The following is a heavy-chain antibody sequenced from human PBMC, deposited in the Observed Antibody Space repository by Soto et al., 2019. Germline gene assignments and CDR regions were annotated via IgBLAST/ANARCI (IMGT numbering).Heavy chain of an antibody. D-gene: IGHD6-6*01. CDR3: ARAVRGPKQLGRPPIYYYYGMDV. CDR2: IFYSGST. Sequence: SETLSLTCTVSGGSIRSYYWTWIRQPPGKGLEWLGYIFYSGSTFYNPSLKSRVTISIHTSKSQFSLQLTSVTAADTAVYYCARAVRGPKQLGRPPIYYYYGMDVWGQGTTVTVSS. V-gene: IGHV4-59*01. J-gene: IGHJ6*02. CDR1: GGSIRSYY.